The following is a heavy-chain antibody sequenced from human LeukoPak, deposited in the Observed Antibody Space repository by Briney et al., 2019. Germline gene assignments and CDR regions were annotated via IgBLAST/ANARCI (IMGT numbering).Heavy chain of an antibody. D-gene: IGHD3-10*01. V-gene: IGHV3-23*01. CDR2: ISVSGVRT. CDR3: ARSPSSESYYIGPDY. Sequence: GGSLRLSCAASGFTFSIYAMSWVRQAPGKGLEWVSTISVSGVRTYYADSVQGRFTISRDNSKNTLYLQMNSLRAEDTAVYYCARSPSSESYYIGPDYWGQGTLVTVSS. J-gene: IGHJ4*02. CDR1: GFTFSIYA.